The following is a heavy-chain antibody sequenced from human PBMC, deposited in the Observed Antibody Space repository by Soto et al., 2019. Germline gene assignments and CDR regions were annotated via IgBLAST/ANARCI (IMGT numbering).Heavy chain of an antibody. J-gene: IGHJ6*02. CDR1: GGTFSSYA. V-gene: IGHV1-69*13. D-gene: IGHD3-10*01. CDR2: IIPIFGTA. Sequence: GASVKVSCKASGGTFSSYAISWVRQAPGQGLEWMGGIIPIFGTANYAQKFQGRFTITADESTSTAYMELSSLRSEDTAVYYCYGSGSYYPYYYGMDVWGQGTTVTVSS. CDR3: YGSGSYYPYYYGMDV.